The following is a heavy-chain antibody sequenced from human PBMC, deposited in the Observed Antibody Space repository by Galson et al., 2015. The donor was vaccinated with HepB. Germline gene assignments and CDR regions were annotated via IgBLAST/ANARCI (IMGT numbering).Heavy chain of an antibody. CDR2: FDPEDGET. CDR3: ATEGTETMVRGGLEVGLVGYNWFDP. J-gene: IGHJ5*02. D-gene: IGHD3-10*01. V-gene: IGHV1-24*01. Sequence: SVKVSCKVSGYTLTELSMHWVRQAPGKGLEWMGGFDPEDGETIYAQKFQGRVTMTEDTSTDTAYMELSSLRSEDTAVYYCATEGTETMVRGGLEVGLVGYNWFDPWGQGTLVTVSS. CDR1: GYTLTELS.